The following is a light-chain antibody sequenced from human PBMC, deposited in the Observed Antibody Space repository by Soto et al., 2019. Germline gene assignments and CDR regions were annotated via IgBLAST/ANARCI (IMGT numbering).Light chain of an antibody. CDR1: QSISSSS. CDR2: HTS. J-gene: IGKJ1*01. V-gene: IGKV3-20*01. CDR3: QPYDSSPRT. Sequence: ENVLTQSPGTLSLSPGERATLSCRSSQSISSSSLAWYQQEPGRAPRLLIYHTSSRATGITDRFSGSGSGTDFTLTISRLEPEDFAVYYCQPYDSSPRTFGQGTQVDIK.